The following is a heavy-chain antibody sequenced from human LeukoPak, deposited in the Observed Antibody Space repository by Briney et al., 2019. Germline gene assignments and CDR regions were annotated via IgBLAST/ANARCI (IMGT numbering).Heavy chain of an antibody. J-gene: IGHJ4*02. CDR3: TSGTTVTTPGDY. V-gene: IGHV3-15*01. CDR2: IKSKTDGGTT. D-gene: IGHD4-17*01. Sequence: PGGSLRLSCAASGFTFSNAWMSWVGQAPGKGLEWVGRIKSKTDGGTTDYAAPVKGRFTISRDDSKNTLYLQMNSLKTEDTAVYYCTSGTTVTTPGDYWGQGTLVTVSS. CDR1: GFTFSNAW.